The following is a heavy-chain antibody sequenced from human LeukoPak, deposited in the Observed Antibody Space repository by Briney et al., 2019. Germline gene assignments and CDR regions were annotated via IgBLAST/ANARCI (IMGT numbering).Heavy chain of an antibody. Sequence: QSGGSLRLSCAASGFTFSSYGMHWVRQAPGKGLEWVANIKQDGSEKYYVDSVKGRFTISRDNSKNTLYLQMNSLRAEDTAVYYCARRAGAYSHPYDYWGQGTLVTVSS. CDR3: ARRAGAYSHPYDY. CDR2: IKQDGSEK. D-gene: IGHD4/OR15-4a*01. CDR1: GFTFSSYG. V-gene: IGHV3-7*03. J-gene: IGHJ4*02.